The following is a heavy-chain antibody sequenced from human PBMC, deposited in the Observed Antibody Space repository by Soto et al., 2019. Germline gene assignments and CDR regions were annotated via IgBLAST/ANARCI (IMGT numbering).Heavy chain of an antibody. V-gene: IGHV3-53*01. CDR3: APWLLREPAFDV. CDR2: LYIADGT. D-gene: IGHD1-26*01. Sequence: DVQVVESGGGLIQPGGSLRLSCAVSGFTVNGYKYVTGVRQAPGKGLEWLSALYIADGTYYADSVKGRFTVSIDSSKNTVYLQMNNNSPEDTAAYYCAPWLLREPAFDVWGLGAMVPVSS. CDR1: GFTVNGYKY. J-gene: IGHJ3*01.